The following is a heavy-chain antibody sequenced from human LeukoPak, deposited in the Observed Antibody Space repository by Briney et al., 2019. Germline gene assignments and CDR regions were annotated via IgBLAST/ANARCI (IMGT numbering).Heavy chain of an antibody. CDR3: ARASGEGRMAGPTLRGAFDV. D-gene: IGHD3-16*01. V-gene: IGHV1-18*04. Sequence: GASVKVSCKASGYTFTSYYMHWVRQAPGQGLEWMGWISGHNGNTNYAQRFQGRVTMTTDTSTSTAYMELRSLESDDTAMYYCARASGEGRMAGPTLRGAFDVWGQGTMVSVSS. CDR1: GYTFTSYY. CDR2: ISGHNGNT. J-gene: IGHJ3*01.